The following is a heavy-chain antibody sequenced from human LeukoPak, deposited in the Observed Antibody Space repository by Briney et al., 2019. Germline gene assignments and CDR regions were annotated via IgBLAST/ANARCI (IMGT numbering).Heavy chain of an antibody. V-gene: IGHV3-48*04. CDR2: ISSSGSTI. CDR1: GFTVSSNS. CDR3: AELGITMIGGV. D-gene: IGHD3-10*02. Sequence: GGSLRPSCTVSGFTVSSNSMNWVRQAPGKGLEWVSYISSSGSTIYYADSVKGRFTISRDNAKNSLYLQMNSLRAEDTAVYCCAELGITMIGGVWGKGTTVTISS. J-gene: IGHJ6*04.